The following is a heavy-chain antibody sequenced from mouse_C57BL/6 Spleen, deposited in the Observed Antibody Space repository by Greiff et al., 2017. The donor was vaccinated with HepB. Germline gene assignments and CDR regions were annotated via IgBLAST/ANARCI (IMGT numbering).Heavy chain of an antibody. D-gene: IGHD3-1*01. CDR3: ARSAPGSVDVGYFDY. CDR2: IDPSDSYT. CDR1: GYTFTSYW. J-gene: IGHJ2*01. V-gene: IGHV1-69*01. Sequence: QVQLQQPGAELVMPGASVKLSCTASGYTFTSYWMHWVKQRPGQGLEWIGEIDPSDSYTNYNQKFKGKSTLTVDKSSSTAYLQLSSLTSEDSAVYYCARSAPGSVDVGYFDYWGQGTMVTVSA.